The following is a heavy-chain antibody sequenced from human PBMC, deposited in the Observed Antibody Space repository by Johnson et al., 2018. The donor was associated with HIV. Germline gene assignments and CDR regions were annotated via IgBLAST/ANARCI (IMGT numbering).Heavy chain of an antibody. J-gene: IGHJ3*01. V-gene: IGHV3-66*01. CDR1: GFTFSSYW. CDR2: ANT. CDR3: ARRRDTLNIWQESFDV. D-gene: IGHD5-18*01. Sequence: EVQLVESGGGLVQPGGSLRLSCAASGFTFSSYWMSWVRQAPGKGLEWVANTYYADSVKGRFTISRDNFKNMLYLQMGSLRPDDTAVYYCARRRDTLNIWQESFDVWGQGTVVTVSS.